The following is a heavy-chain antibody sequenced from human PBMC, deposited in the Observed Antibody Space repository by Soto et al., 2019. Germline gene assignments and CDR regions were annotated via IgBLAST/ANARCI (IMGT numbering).Heavy chain of an antibody. CDR1: GFTFDDYA. V-gene: IGHV3-9*01. CDR2: ISWNSGSI. CDR3: ASGRGYDILTGYYPYFDY. Sequence: EVQLVESGGGLAQPGRSLGLSCAASGFTFDDYAMHWVRQAPGKGLEWVSGISWNSGSIGYADSVKGRFTISRDNAKKSLYLQMNSLRAEDTALYYCASGRGYDILTGYYPYFDYWGQGTLVTVSS. D-gene: IGHD3-9*01. J-gene: IGHJ4*02.